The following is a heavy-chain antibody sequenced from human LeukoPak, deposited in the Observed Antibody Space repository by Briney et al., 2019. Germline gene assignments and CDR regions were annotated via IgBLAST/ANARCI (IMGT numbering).Heavy chain of an antibody. V-gene: IGHV3-7*01. CDR2: IKQDGSET. J-gene: IGHJ3*02. CDR1: GLTFSNYW. D-gene: IGHD1-26*01. CDR3: ATPDTRAGSASYYRAFDI. Sequence: PGGSLRLSCAASGLTFSNYWMNWVSQAPGEGLEWLANIKQDGSETHYVDSVKGRFTISRDNANSSLYLQMNSLRAEDTAVYYGATPDTRAGSASYYRAFDIWGQGTMVTVSS.